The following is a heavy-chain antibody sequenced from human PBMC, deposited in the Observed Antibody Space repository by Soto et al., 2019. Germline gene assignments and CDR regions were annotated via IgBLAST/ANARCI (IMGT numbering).Heavy chain of an antibody. Sequence: SMKISCQASGYSFTAYWSTLGRQIPGQGLEWMAAIDPSDSYVDYTQSFRGRVTFSVDRSITTVYLQWNSLKASDSAMYFCTRGDSSSFYHFDFWGQGALVTVSS. CDR3: TRGDSSSFYHFDF. CDR1: GYSFTAYW. D-gene: IGHD2-2*01. V-gene: IGHV5-10-1*01. J-gene: IGHJ4*02. CDR2: IDPSDSYV.